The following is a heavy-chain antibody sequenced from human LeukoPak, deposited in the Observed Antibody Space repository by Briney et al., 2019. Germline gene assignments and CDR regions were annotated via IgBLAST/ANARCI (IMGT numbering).Heavy chain of an antibody. CDR1: GFTFSSYW. V-gene: IGHV3-7*01. Sequence: GGSLRLSCEASGFTFSSYWMSWVRQAPGKGLEWVANIKQDGSEKYYVDSVKGRFTISRDNAKNSLYLQMNSLRAEDTAVYYCTSWGDTTAEYFQRWGQGTLVTVSS. D-gene: IGHD2-21*02. J-gene: IGHJ1*01. CDR3: TSWGDTTAEYFQR. CDR2: IKQDGSEK.